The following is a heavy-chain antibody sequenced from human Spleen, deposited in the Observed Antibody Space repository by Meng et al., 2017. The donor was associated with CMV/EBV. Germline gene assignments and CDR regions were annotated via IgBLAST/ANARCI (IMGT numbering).Heavy chain of an antibody. CDR2: LFYEGSHK. CDR1: GFTFSSYG. CDR3: AKAFTTSGGWYYDAYDV. J-gene: IGHJ3*01. V-gene: IGHV3-30*02. D-gene: IGHD6-19*01. Sequence: GGSLRLSCAASGFTFSSYGMYWVRQAPGKGLEWVAFLFYEGSHKSYADSTKGRFTISRDNPKNTPYLQMNSLRPEDTDVYYCAKAFTTSGGWYYDAYDVWGQGTMVTVSS.